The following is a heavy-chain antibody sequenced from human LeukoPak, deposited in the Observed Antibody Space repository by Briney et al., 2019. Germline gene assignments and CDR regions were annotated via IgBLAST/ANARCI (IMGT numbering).Heavy chain of an antibody. CDR3: AKYGVDCSSTSCYPLYYMDV. V-gene: IGHV3-23*01. CDR1: GFTFDSYA. D-gene: IGHD2-2*01. J-gene: IGHJ6*03. Sequence: GGSLSLSCAASGFTFDSYAMTWVRQAPGKGLEWVSSISGGGGITNYADSVKGRFTISRDNSKYTLFLQMNSLRAEDTAVYCCAKYGVDCSSTSCYPLYYMDVWGKGTTVTVSS. CDR2: ISGGGGIT.